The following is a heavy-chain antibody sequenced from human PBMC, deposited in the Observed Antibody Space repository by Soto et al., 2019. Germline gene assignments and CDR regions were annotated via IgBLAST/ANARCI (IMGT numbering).Heavy chain of an antibody. V-gene: IGHV3-7*01. D-gene: IGHD3-3*01. J-gene: IGHJ1*01. Sequence: GGSLRLYCAASGLTFSSYWMSWVRQAPGKGLEWVANIKQDGSEKYYVDSVKGRFTISRDNAKNSLYLQMNSLRAEDTAVYYCARAGTDVLRFLEWLLYFQHWGQGTLVTVSS. CDR2: IKQDGSEK. CDR3: ARAGTDVLRFLEWLLYFQH. CDR1: GLTFSSYW.